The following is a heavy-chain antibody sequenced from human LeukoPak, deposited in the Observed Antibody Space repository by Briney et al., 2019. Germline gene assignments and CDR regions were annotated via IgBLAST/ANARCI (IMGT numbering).Heavy chain of an antibody. Sequence: ASVKVSCKASGYIFTNYYMQWVQQAPGQGLEWVGIINPGDASTSYAQKFKGRVTMTRDTSTSTVYMDLSSLRSEDTAVYYCARQAGEAYFDYWGQGTLVTVSS. J-gene: IGHJ4*02. D-gene: IGHD3-10*01. CDR1: GYIFTNYY. CDR2: INPGDAST. CDR3: ARQAGEAYFDY. V-gene: IGHV1-46*01.